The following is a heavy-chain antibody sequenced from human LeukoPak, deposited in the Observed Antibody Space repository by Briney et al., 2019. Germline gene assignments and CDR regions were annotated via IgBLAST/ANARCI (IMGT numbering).Heavy chain of an antibody. CDR2: IYYSGNT. D-gene: IGHD2-2*01. J-gene: IGHJ5*02. Sequence: PSETLSLTCTVSGGSISDYYWSWVREPPGKGREWIGYIYYSGNTNYNPSLKSRVALSVDTSKNQFSLRLSSVTAADTAVYLCARVSCTTTSCPGWFDPWGQGTLVTVSS. CDR1: GGSISDYY. V-gene: IGHV4-59*01. CDR3: ARVSCTTTSCPGWFDP.